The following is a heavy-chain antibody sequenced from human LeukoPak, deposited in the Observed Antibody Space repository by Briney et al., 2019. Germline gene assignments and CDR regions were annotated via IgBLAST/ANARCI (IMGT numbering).Heavy chain of an antibody. Sequence: GGSLRLSCAASGFTFNNYWMHWVRQAPEKGLVWVSRINTDGSSTSYADSVKGRFTISRDNAKNTLYLQMNSLRAEDTAVYYCARESIAAAGPYGMDVWGQGTTVTVSS. CDR1: GFTFNNYW. V-gene: IGHV3-74*01. CDR3: ARESIAAAGPYGMDV. CDR2: INTDGSST. D-gene: IGHD6-13*01. J-gene: IGHJ6*02.